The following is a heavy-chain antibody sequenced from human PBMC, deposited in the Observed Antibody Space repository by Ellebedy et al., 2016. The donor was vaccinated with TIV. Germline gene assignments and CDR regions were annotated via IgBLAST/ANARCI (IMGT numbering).Heavy chain of an antibody. V-gene: IGHV4-39*01. CDR2: IYYSGST. Sequence: MPSETLSLTCTVSGGSISSYYWSWIRQPPGKGLEWIGSIYYSGSTYYNPSLKSRVTISVDTSKNQFSLKLSSVTAADTAVYYCARQLAVAGKAFDYWGQGTLVTVSS. D-gene: IGHD6-19*01. CDR3: ARQLAVAGKAFDY. CDR1: GGSISSYY. J-gene: IGHJ4*02.